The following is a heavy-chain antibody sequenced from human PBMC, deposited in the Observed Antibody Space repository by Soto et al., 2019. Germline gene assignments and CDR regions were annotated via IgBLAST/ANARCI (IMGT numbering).Heavy chain of an antibody. V-gene: IGHV3-23*01. J-gene: IGHJ4*01. CDR2: IIGNSGTT. Sequence: VGSLRLSCVASGFSFSSYDMSWVRQAPGKGLEWVSFIIGNSGTTYYADSVKGRFTISRDNSKNTLYLQMSRLGAEDTAAYYCAKGSTYSFYFDHWGQGTLVTVSS. D-gene: IGHD5-18*01. CDR1: GFSFSSYD. CDR3: AKGSTYSFYFDH.